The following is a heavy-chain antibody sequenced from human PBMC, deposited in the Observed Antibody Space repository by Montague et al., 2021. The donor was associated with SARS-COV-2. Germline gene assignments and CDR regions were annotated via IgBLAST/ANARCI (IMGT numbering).Heavy chain of an antibody. J-gene: IGHJ6*02. V-gene: IGHV4-61*09. CDR3: ARESGSPTYYFYYGLDV. D-gene: IGHD1-26*01. Sequence: TLSLTCTVSGGSISSGNYYWSWIRQPAGKGLEWIGHIYTSGSTNYNPSLKSRVTISVHTSNNPFSLKLSSVTAADTAVYYCARESGSPTYYFYYGLDVWGQGTTGTVSS. CDR1: GGSISSGNYY. CDR2: IYTSGST.